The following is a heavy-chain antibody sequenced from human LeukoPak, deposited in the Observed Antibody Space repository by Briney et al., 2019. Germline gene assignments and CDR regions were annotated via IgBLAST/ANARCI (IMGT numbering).Heavy chain of an antibody. CDR3: ARDGYYYGSGARRMDY. D-gene: IGHD3-10*01. J-gene: IGHJ4*02. CDR2: ISAYNGNT. V-gene: IGHV1-18*01. CDR1: GYTFTSYG. Sequence: ASVKVSRKASGYTFTSYGISWVRQAPGQGLEWMGWISAYNGNTNYAQKLQGRVTMTTDTSTSTAYMELRSLRSDDTAVYYCARDGYYYGSGARRMDYWGQGTLVTVSS.